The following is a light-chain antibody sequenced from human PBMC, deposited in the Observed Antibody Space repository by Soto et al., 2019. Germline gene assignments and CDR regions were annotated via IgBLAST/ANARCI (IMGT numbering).Light chain of an antibody. Sequence: ELVLTQSPGTLSLSTGESAPLSRRPSHSVSSSYLAGYQQKPGQAPRLLIYYASNRATGIPARFSGSGSGTDFTLTISSLEPEDFAVYYCQQRSNWPPGTFGQGTKVDIK. CDR1: HSVSSSY. CDR3: QQRSNWPPGT. J-gene: IGKJ1*01. V-gene: IGKV3D-20*02. CDR2: YAS.